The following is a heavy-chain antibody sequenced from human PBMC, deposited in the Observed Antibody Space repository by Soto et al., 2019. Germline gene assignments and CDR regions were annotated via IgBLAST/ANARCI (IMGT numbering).Heavy chain of an antibody. CDR1: GGSISSYC. Sequence: SETLSLTCTVSGGSISSYCWSWIRQPPGKGLEWIGYIYYSGSTNYDPSLKSRVTISVDTSKNQFSLKLSSVTAADTAVYYCARVITGTTPDYWGQGTLVTVSS. J-gene: IGHJ4*02. CDR3: ARVITGTTPDY. D-gene: IGHD1-7*01. CDR2: IYYSGST. V-gene: IGHV4-59*01.